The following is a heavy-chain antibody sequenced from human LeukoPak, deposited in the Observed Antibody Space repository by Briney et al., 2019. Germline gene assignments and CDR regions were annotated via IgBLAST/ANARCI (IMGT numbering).Heavy chain of an antibody. CDR3: AREGWLSTTNY. CDR2: IYTSGST. Sequence: PSQTLSLTCTVSGGSISSGSYYWSWIRHPAGKGLEWIGRIYTSGSTNYNPSLKSRVTISVDTSKNQFSLKLSSVTAADTAVYYCAREGWLSTTNYWGQGTLVTVSS. D-gene: IGHD3-22*01. J-gene: IGHJ4*02. V-gene: IGHV4-61*02. CDR1: GGSISSGSYY.